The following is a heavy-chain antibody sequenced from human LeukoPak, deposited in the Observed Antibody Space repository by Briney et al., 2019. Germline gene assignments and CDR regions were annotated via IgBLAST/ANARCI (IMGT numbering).Heavy chain of an antibody. CDR1: GYTFTSYG. CDR3: ARDGRHRYYYDSSGFYGSWFDP. J-gene: IGHJ5*02. V-gene: IGHV1-18*01. Sequence: ASVKVSCKASGYTFTSYGISWVRQAPGQGLEWMGWISGYNGNTKYAQKLQGRVTMTTDTSTTTAYMELRSLRSDDTAVYYCARDGRHRYYYDSSGFYGSWFDPWGQGTLVTVSS. D-gene: IGHD3-22*01. CDR2: ISGYNGNT.